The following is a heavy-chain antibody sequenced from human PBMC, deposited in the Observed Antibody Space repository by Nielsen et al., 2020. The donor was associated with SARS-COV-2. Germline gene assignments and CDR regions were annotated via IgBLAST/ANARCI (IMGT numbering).Heavy chain of an antibody. J-gene: IGHJ6*04. CDR1: GFTFSSTY. V-gene: IGHV3-74*01. CDR3: AGGADFWNGTQKYYMDV. D-gene: IGHD3-3*01. CDR2: INPSGSGT. Sequence: GGSLRLSCSASGFTFSSTYMDWVRQAPGQGLGWVSRINPSGSGTAYADSVKGRFAVPRDNAENTVVLQIHSLRVEDPAVYYGAGGADFWNGTQKYYMDVGGKGTTVTVSS.